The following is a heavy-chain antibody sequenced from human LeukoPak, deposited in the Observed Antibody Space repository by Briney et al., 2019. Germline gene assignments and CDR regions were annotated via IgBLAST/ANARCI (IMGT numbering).Heavy chain of an antibody. J-gene: IGHJ4*02. CDR2: INPSSGGT. CDR3: AKDAYSSSWRFDY. D-gene: IGHD6-13*01. V-gene: IGHV1-2*02. CDR1: GYTFTGYH. Sequence: ASVKVSCKASGYTFTGYHMHWVRQAPGQGLQWMGWINPSSGGTNYAQTFQGRVTMTRDTSISTGYMELSSLRSDDTAVYYCAKDAYSSSWRFDYWGQGTLVTVSS.